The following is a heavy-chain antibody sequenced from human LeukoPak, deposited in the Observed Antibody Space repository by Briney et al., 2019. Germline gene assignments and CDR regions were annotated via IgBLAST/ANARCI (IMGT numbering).Heavy chain of an antibody. CDR3: ARHDADDSSGYYYGEFDY. J-gene: IGHJ4*02. V-gene: IGHV4-39*01. Sequence: SETLSLTCTVSGGSISSSSYYWGWIRQPPGKGLEWIGSIYYSGSTYYNPSLKSRVTISVDTSKNQFSLKLSSVTAADTAVYYCARHDADDSSGYYYGEFDYWGQGTLVTVSS. D-gene: IGHD3-22*01. CDR1: GGSISSSSYY. CDR2: IYYSGST.